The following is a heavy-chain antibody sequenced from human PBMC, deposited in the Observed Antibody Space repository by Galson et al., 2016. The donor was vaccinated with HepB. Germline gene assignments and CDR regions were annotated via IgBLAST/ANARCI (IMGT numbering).Heavy chain of an antibody. CDR2: ISHSGSA. CDR1: GGSISITGYF. V-gene: IGHV4-31*03. D-gene: IGHD6-13*01. Sequence: TLSLTCTVSGGSISITGYFWSWIRQHPERGLEWIGYISHSGSAYFKPSLKSRVTISVDTSKNQFSLDLRSVTAADTAVYFCARYGSWTGFDQWGQGTLVTVSS. J-gene: IGHJ4*02. CDR3: ARYGSWTGFDQ.